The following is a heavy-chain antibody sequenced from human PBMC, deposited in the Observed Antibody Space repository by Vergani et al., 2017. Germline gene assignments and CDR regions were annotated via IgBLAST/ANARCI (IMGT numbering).Heavy chain of an antibody. D-gene: IGHD3-22*01. CDR3: AKDVGSSGYYYIVDY. Sequence: EVQLLESGGGLVQPGGSLRLSCAASGFTFSTYAMSWVRQAPGKGLEWVSAISGSGGSTYYADSVKGRFTISRDNSKNTLYLQMNSLRAEDTAVYYCAKDVGSSGYYYIVDYWGQGTLVTVSS. CDR1: GFTFSTYA. V-gene: IGHV3-23*01. J-gene: IGHJ4*02. CDR2: ISGSGGST.